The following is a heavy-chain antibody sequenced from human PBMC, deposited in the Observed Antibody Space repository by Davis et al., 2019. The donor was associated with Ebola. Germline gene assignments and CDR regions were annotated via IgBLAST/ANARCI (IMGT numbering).Heavy chain of an antibody. CDR2: ISAYNGNT. Sequence: ASVKVSCKASGYTFTSYGISWVRQAPGQGLEWMGWISAYNGNTNYAQKLQGRVTMTTDTSTSTAYMELRSLGSYDTAVYYCARGGYCSGGSCYYEDYYYYYGRDVWGQGTTVTVSS. D-gene: IGHD2-15*01. J-gene: IGHJ6*02. CDR1: GYTFTSYG. CDR3: ARGGYCSGGSCYYEDYYYYYGRDV. V-gene: IGHV1-18*01.